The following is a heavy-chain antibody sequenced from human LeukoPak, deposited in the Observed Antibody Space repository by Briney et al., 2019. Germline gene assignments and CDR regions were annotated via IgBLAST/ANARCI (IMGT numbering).Heavy chain of an antibody. CDR3: ARDNGRWVHGPGFDL. V-gene: IGHV3-30*04. CDR1: GFTFSSYV. J-gene: IGHJ3*01. Sequence: GGSLRLSCAASGFTFSSYVMHWVRQAPGKGLEWVAIISYDGSNEYYADSVKGRFTISRDNSKNTMYLQMNSLRVEDTAVYYCARDNGRWVHGPGFDLWGQGTLVTVSS. D-gene: IGHD5-24*01. CDR2: ISYDGSNE.